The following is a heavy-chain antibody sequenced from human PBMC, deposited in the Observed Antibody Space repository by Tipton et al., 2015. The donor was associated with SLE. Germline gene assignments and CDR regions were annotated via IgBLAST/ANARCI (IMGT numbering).Heavy chain of an antibody. J-gene: IGHJ4*02. V-gene: IGHV4-61*08. CDR2: NSYSGST. CDR1: GGSVSSGGYY. CDR3: ARFGVGCANCWYYFDL. D-gene: IGHD3-10*01. Sequence: TLSLTCTVSGGSVSSGGYYWSWIRQHPGKGLEWIGYNSYSGSTDYNPSLKSRVTISVDTSENQFSLTLSSVTAAGTAVYFCARFGVGCANCWYYFDLWGQGALVTVSS.